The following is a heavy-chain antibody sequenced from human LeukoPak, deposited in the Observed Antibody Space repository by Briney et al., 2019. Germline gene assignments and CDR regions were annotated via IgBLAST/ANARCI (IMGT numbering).Heavy chain of an antibody. J-gene: IGHJ4*02. V-gene: IGHV4-34*01. D-gene: IGHD6-13*01. CDR1: GGSFSGYY. CDR2: INHSGST. Sequence: SETLSLTCSVYGGSFSGYYWSCIRQPPGKGLEWIGEINHSGSTNYNPSLKSRVTISVDTSKNQFSLKLSSVTAADTAVYYCARQEGSSLDYWGQGTLVTVSS. CDR3: ARQEGSSLDY.